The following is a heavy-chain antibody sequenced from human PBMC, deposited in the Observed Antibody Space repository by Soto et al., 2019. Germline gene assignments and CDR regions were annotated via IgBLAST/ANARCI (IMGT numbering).Heavy chain of an antibody. Sequence: GGSLRHSCVASGFTFSNACMTWVRQAPGKGLEWVGHIKTKADGGTTDYAAPVKGRFTISRDDSKNTLYLQMNGLKTEDTAIYYCTTGTWIQLWLPDFWGQGT. J-gene: IGHJ4*02. CDR1: GFTFSNAC. CDR2: IKTKADGGTT. CDR3: TTGTWIQLWLPDF. V-gene: IGHV3-15*01. D-gene: IGHD5-18*01.